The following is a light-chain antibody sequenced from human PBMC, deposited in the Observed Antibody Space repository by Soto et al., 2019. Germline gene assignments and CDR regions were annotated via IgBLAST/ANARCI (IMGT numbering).Light chain of an antibody. CDR2: DAS. CDR1: QSINTY. J-gene: IGKJ4*01. Sequence: EVVLTQAPATLSLSPGERATLSCRASQSINTYLAWYQQKPGQAPRLLIYDASDRATGIPPRFSGSGSGTDFTLTISSLEPEDFAVYYCQERSGWPLTFGGGTRVESK. V-gene: IGKV3-11*01. CDR3: QERSGWPLT.